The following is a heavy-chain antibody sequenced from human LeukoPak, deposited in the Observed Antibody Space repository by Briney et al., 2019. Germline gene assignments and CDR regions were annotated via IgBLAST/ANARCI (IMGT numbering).Heavy chain of an antibody. CDR1: GYTFTIYE. D-gene: IGHD6-19*01. Sequence: ASVKVSCKASGYTFTIYEINWVRQPIGQGLEWMGWMNPSSGNTGYAQKFQGRVTITRNTSINTAYMELSSLTSEDTAVYFCVRGVGSSGSQYNWFDPWGQGTLVTVSS. J-gene: IGHJ5*02. CDR3: VRGVGSSGSQYNWFDP. V-gene: IGHV1-8*03. CDR2: MNPSSGNT.